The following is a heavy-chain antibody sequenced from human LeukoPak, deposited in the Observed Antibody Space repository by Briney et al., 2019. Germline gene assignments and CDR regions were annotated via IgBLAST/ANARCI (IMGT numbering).Heavy chain of an antibody. J-gene: IGHJ4*02. CDR2: IYYSGST. CDR1: GYSISSGYY. CDR3: ASSSSSSWSLESY. V-gene: IGHV4-38-2*02. D-gene: IGHD6-13*01. Sequence: PSETLSLTCTVSGYSISSGYYWGWIRQPPGKGLEWIGSIYYSGSTYYNPSLKSRVTISVDTSKNQFSLKLSSVTAADTAVYYCASSSSSSWSLESYWGQGTLVTVSS.